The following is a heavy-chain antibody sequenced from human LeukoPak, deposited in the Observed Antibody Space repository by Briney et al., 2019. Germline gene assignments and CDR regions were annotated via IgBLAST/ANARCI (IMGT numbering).Heavy chain of an antibody. D-gene: IGHD6-13*01. Sequence: PGRSLRLSCAASGFTFSSYGMHWVRQAPGKGLEWVAVISYDGSNKYYADSVKGRFTISRDNSKNTLYLQMNSLRAEDTAVYYCAKERDSSSWYYPDYWGQGTLVTVSS. V-gene: IGHV3-30*18. CDR1: GFTFSSYG. CDR3: AKERDSSSWYYPDY. J-gene: IGHJ4*02. CDR2: ISYDGSNK.